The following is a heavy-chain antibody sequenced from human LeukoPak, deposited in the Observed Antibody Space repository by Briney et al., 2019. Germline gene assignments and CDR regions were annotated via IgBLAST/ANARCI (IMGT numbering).Heavy chain of an antibody. Sequence: PGGSLRLSCAASGFTFNNCAMSWVRQAPGKGLEWVSGISESGSSTDYADSVKGRFTISRDNSKNTLYLQMDSLRAEDTAIYHCAKDRPGDYSTYWYLDLWGRGTLVTVSS. CDR2: ISESGSST. CDR1: GFTFNNCA. V-gene: IGHV3-23*01. J-gene: IGHJ2*01. CDR3: AKDRPGDYSTYWYLDL. D-gene: IGHD4-11*01.